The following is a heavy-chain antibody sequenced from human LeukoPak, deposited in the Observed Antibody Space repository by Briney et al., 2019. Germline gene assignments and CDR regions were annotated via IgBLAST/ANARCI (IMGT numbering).Heavy chain of an antibody. J-gene: IGHJ4*02. CDR2: MYNSGST. D-gene: IGHD3-3*01. CDR1: GGSISGSY. Sequence: SETLSLTCTVSGGSISGSYWSWIRQPPGKGLEWIAYMYNSGSTNYNPSLKSRVTISVDTSKNQFSLKLSSVTAADTAVYYCARITVDDFWSGYQFDYWGQGTLVTVSS. CDR3: ARITVDDFWSGYQFDY. V-gene: IGHV4-59*08.